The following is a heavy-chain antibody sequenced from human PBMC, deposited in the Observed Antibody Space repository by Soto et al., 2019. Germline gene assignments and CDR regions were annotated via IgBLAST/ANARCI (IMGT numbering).Heavy chain of an antibody. J-gene: IGHJ6*02. D-gene: IGHD6-6*01. CDR1: GFTFSSYS. Sequence: GGSLRLSCAASGFTFSSYSMNWVRQAPGKGLEWVSSISSSSSYIYYADSVRGRSTISRDNAKNSLYLQMNSLRAEDTAVYYCARARRNYYGMDVWGQGTTVTVSS. V-gene: IGHV3-21*01. CDR3: ARARRNYYGMDV. CDR2: ISSSSSYI.